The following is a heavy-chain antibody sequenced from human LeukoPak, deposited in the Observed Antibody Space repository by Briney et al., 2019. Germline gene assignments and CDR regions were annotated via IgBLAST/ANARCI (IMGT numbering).Heavy chain of an antibody. CDR1: GFTFSSYG. CDR2: ISYDGSNK. V-gene: IGHV3-30*18. D-gene: IGHD3-16*02. J-gene: IGHJ4*02. CDR3: AKDINLAGAYDYVWGSYRYYDY. Sequence: PGRSLRLSCAASGFTFSSYGMHWVRQAPGKGLEWVAVISYDGSNKYYADSVKGRFTISRDNSKNTLYLQMNSLRAEDTAVYYCAKDINLAGAYDYVWGSYRYYDYWGQGTLVTVSS.